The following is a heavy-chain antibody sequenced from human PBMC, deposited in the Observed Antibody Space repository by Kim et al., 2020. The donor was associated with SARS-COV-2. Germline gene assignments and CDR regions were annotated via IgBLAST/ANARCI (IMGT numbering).Heavy chain of an antibody. CDR3: ARHSRGGY. CDR2: ISYDGRNK. V-gene: IGHV3-33*05. J-gene: IGHJ4*02. Sequence: GGSLRLSCAASGFSFSSFDMHWVRQAPGKGLEWVAVISYDGRNKYYADSMEGRFFISTDNSRNTLYLQMSSLRVEDTAVYYCARHSRGGYWGQGNLVTVSS. D-gene: IGHD3-10*01. CDR1: GFSFSSFD.